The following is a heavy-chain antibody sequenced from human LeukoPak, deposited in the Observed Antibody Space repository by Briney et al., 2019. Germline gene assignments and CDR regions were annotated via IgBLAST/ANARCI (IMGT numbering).Heavy chain of an antibody. CDR2: IYYSGST. V-gene: IGHV4-59*01. CDR1: GGSISSYY. D-gene: IGHD3/OR15-3a*01. J-gene: IGHJ4*02. Sequence: PSETLSLTCTVSGGSISSYYWSWIRQPPGKGLEWIGYIYYSGSTNYNPSLKSRVTISVDTSKNQFSLKLSSVTAADTAVYYCARTLFRTGIHFDYWGQGTLVTVSS. CDR3: ARTLFRTGIHFDY.